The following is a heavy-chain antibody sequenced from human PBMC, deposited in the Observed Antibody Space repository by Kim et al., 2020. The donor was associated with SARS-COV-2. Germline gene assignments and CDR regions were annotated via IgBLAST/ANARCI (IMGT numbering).Heavy chain of an antibody. J-gene: IGHJ3*02. V-gene: IGHV3-33*06. CDR2: IWYDGSNK. CDR3: AKEIGYCSGGSCYYGAFDI. D-gene: IGHD2-15*01. CDR1: GFTFSSYG. Sequence: GGSLRLSCAASGFTFSSYGMHWVRQAPGKGLEWVAVIWYDGSNKYYADSVKGRFTISRDNSKNTLYLQMNSLRAEDTAVYYCAKEIGYCSGGSCYYGAFDIWGQGTMVTVSS.